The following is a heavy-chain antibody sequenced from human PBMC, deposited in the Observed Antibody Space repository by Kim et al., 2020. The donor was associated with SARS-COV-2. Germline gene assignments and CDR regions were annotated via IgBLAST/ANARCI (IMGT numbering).Heavy chain of an antibody. Sequence: GGSLRLSCAASGFTFSSYSMNWVRQAPGKGLEWVSSISSSSSYIYYADSVKGRFTISRDNAKNSLYLQMNSLRAEDTAVYYCARECGGGDCHSPGMDVWGQGTTVTVSS. CDR1: GFTFSSYS. CDR3: ARECGGGDCHSPGMDV. J-gene: IGHJ6*02. D-gene: IGHD2-21*02. CDR2: ISSSSSYI. V-gene: IGHV3-21*01.